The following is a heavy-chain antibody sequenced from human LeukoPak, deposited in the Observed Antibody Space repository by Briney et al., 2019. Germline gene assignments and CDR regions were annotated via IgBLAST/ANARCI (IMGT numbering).Heavy chain of an antibody. V-gene: IGHV3-21*01. CDR3: AKDILAAAGEGGFDY. Sequence: GGSLSLSCAASGFTFSSYSMNWVRQAPGKGLEWVSSISSSSSYIYYADSVKGRFTISRDNAKNSLYLQMNSLRAEDTAVYYCAKDILAAAGEGGFDYWGQGTLVTVSS. CDR1: GFTFSSYS. D-gene: IGHD6-13*01. CDR2: ISSSSSYI. J-gene: IGHJ4*02.